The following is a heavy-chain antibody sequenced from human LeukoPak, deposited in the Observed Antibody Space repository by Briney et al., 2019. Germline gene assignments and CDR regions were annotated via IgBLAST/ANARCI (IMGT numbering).Heavy chain of an antibody. J-gene: IGHJ6*02. D-gene: IGHD3-16*01. CDR1: GFIFSKCG. CDR2: ISYDGSNK. Sequence: PGRSLRLSCAASGFIFSKCGMHWVRQAPGKGLEWVAVISYDGSNKNYADSVKGRFTISRDNSENTLYLQMNSLRVEATAVYYCAKGRGAYYYYAMDVWGQGTTVTVSS. CDR3: AKGRGAYYYYAMDV. V-gene: IGHV3-30*18.